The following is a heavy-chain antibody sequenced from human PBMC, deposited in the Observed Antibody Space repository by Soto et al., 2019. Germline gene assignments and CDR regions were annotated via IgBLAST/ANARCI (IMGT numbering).Heavy chain of an antibody. CDR1: GGSISSYY. CDR2: IYYSGST. V-gene: IGHV4-59*01. J-gene: IGHJ5*02. CDR3: ARGDFIGSVDP. D-gene: IGHD1-26*01. Sequence: SETLSLTCTVSGGSISSYYWSWIRQPPGKGLEWIGYIYYSGSTNYNPSLKSRVTISVDTSKNQFPLKLSSVTAADTAVYYCARGDFIGSVDPWGQGTLVTVSS.